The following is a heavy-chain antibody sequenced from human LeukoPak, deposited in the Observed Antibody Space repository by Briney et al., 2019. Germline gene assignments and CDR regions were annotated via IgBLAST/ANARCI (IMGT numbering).Heavy chain of an antibody. CDR2: INPNSGGT. CDR3: ARIGYNHYFDY. V-gene: IGHV1-2*02. J-gene: IGHJ4*02. D-gene: IGHD1-14*01. Sequence: ASVKVSCKASGYTFSGYYMHWVRQAPGQGLEWMGWINPNSGGTNYAQTFQGRVTMTRDTSITTAYLELSRLRSDDTAVYYCARIGYNHYFDYWGQGTLVTVSS. CDR1: GYTFSGYY.